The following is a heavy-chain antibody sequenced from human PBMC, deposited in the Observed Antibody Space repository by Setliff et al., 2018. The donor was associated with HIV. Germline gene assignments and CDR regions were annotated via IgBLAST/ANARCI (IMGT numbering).Heavy chain of an antibody. J-gene: IGHJ5*02. CDR1: GYTFTGYG. D-gene: IGHD2-2*01. CDR2: ISPYNGHT. CDR3: ARWSCGRATCYDSPYNWFEP. Sequence: ASVKVSCKASGYTFTGYGIGWVRQAPGQGLEWMGWISPYNGHTNYAQKLQGRVTMSTDTSTSTIYMELTSLRSDDTAVYYCARWSCGRATCYDSPYNWFEPWGQGTLVTVSS. V-gene: IGHV1-18*01.